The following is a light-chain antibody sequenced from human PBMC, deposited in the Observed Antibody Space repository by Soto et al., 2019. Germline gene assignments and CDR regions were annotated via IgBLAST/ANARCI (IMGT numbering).Light chain of an antibody. CDR3: AAWDDSLHGSV. CDR2: TNN. J-gene: IGLJ2*01. Sequence: QSVLTQPPSASGTPGQRVTISCSGSSSNIGGNTVNWYQHLPGTAPKLLIYTNNQRPSGVPDRFSGSKSGTSASLAISGLQSEDEADYYCAAWDDSLHGSVFGGGTKLTVL. V-gene: IGLV1-44*01. CDR1: SSNIGGNT.